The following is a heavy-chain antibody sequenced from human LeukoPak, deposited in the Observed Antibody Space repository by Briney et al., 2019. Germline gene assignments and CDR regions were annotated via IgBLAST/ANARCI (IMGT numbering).Heavy chain of an antibody. Sequence: GESLKISCKGSGYSFLSHWIGWVRQMPGKGLEWMGIIYPGDSDTRYNPSFQGQVTISADKSISTAYLQWSSLKASDTAMYHCARHASPYSSNYYFDFWGQGALVTVSS. D-gene: IGHD6-13*01. V-gene: IGHV5-51*01. J-gene: IGHJ4*02. CDR1: GYSFLSHW. CDR2: IYPGDSDT. CDR3: ARHASPYSSNYYFDF.